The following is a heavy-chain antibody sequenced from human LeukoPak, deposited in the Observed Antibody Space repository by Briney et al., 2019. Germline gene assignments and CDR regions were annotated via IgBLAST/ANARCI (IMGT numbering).Heavy chain of an antibody. V-gene: IGHV4-34*01. CDR1: GGSFSGYY. CDR3: ARIQYYDFWSGQTENWFDP. D-gene: IGHD3-3*01. J-gene: IGHJ5*02. CDR2: INHSGST. Sequence: SETLSLTCAVYGGSFSGYYWSWIRQPPGKGLEWIGEINHSGSTNYNPSLKSRVTISVDTSKNQFSLKLSSVTAADTAMYYCARIQYYDFWSGQTENWFDPWGQGTLVTVSS.